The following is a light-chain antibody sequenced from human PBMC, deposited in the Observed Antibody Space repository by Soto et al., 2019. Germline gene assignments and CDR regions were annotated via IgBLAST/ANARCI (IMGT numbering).Light chain of an antibody. CDR2: EVS. CDR3: TSKTSTSPYV. Sequence: QSVLTQPASVSGSPGQSITISCTGTSSDVGGYKYVSWYQQHPGKAPKFLIYEVSNRPSGVSSRFSGSKSGNTASLTISGLQDEEQADSYCTSKTSTSPYVFGTGTKVTVL. V-gene: IGLV2-14*01. J-gene: IGLJ1*01. CDR1: SSDVGGYKY.